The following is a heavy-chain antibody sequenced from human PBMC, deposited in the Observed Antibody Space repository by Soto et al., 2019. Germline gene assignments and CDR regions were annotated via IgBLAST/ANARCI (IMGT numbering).Heavy chain of an antibody. D-gene: IGHD6-13*01. CDR3: AKDPGSSWYYYYYGMDV. CDR1: GFTFSNYA. Sequence: GGSLRLSCAASGFTFSNYAMSWVRQAPGKGLEWVSAISGSGGSTYYADSVKGRFTISRDNSKNTLYLQMNSLRAEDTAVYYCAKDPGSSWYYYYYGMDVWGQGTTVTVSS. CDR2: ISGSGGST. V-gene: IGHV3-23*01. J-gene: IGHJ6*02.